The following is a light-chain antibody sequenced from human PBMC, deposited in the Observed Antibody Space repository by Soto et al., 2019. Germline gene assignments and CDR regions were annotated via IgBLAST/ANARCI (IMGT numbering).Light chain of an antibody. CDR1: QGIRNF. CDR2: TAS. Sequence: DIQMTQSPTSLSASVGDRVTITCRASQGIRNFVAWYQQKPGKAPKLLIYTASTLERGVPSRFSGSGSGTEFTLTISSLQPEDVATYYCQKYSSLPVFGQGTKLEIK. CDR3: QKYSSLPV. V-gene: IGKV1-27*01. J-gene: IGKJ2*01.